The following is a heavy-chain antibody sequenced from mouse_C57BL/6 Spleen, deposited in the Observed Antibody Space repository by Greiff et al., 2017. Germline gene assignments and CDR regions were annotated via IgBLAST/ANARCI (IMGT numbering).Heavy chain of an antibody. V-gene: IGHV1-15*01. J-gene: IGHJ4*01. CDR1: GYTFTDYE. CDR3: TRSSSIYYGNYHYAMDY. Sequence: VQLQQSGAELVRPGASVTLSCKASGYTFTDYEMHWVKQTPVHGLEWIGAIDPETGGTAYNQKFKGKAILTADKSSSTAYMELRSLTSEDSAVYYCTRSSSIYYGNYHYAMDYWGQGTSVTVSS. CDR2: IDPETGGT. D-gene: IGHD2-1*01.